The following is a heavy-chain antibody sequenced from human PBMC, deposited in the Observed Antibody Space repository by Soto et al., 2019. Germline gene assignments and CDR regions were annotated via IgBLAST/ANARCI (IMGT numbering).Heavy chain of an antibody. CDR2: IWYDGSNK. Sequence: GGSLRLSCAASGFTFSSYGMHWFRHAPGNGLQWVAVIWYDGSNKYYADSVKGRFTISRDNSKNTLYLQMNSLRAEDTAVYYCARVAHDYGDYYFDYWCQGTLVTVSS. D-gene: IGHD4-17*01. J-gene: IGHJ4*02. CDR3: ARVAHDYGDYYFDY. CDR1: GFTFSSYG. V-gene: IGHV3-33*01.